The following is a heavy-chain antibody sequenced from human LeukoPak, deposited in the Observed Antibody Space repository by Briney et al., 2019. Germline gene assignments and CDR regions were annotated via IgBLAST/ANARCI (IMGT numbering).Heavy chain of an antibody. CDR2: IRYDGDRK. D-gene: IGHD6-19*01. J-gene: IGHJ4*02. V-gene: IGHV3-30*02. CDR1: TXXXXG. CDR3: AKDRGWWTYFDY. Sequence: TXXXXGMHWVRQAPGKGLEWVTFIRYDGDRKYYADSVKGRFTISRDSSKNTLYLQLNSLRAEDTAVYYCAKDRGWWTYFDYWGQGTLVTVSS.